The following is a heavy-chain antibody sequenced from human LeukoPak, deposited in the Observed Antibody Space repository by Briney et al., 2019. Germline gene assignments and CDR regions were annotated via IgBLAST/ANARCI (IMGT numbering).Heavy chain of an antibody. V-gene: IGHV1-18*01. CDR3: ARGLGSSLTPSWFDP. CDR1: GYTFSNYG. CDR2: ISTNKGNT. Sequence: ASVKVSCKASGYTFSNYGISWVRQAPGQGLEWMGWISTNKGNTKSAQKNQGRVTMTTDTSTSTVHMELRSLRSDDTAIYYCARGLGSSLTPSWFDPWGQGTLVTVSS. D-gene: IGHD6-13*01. J-gene: IGHJ5*02.